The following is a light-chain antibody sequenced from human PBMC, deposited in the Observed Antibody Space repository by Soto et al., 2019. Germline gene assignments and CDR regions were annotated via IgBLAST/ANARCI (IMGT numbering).Light chain of an antibody. Sequence: EIVLTQSPGTLSLSPGERATLSCRVSQSVSSSYLAWYQQKPGQAPRLLIYGASSRATGIPDRFSGGGSGTHFTLTNSRLEPEDFAVYYCQQYGTSPFTFGPGTKVDIK. J-gene: IGKJ3*01. CDR1: QSVSSSY. CDR3: QQYGTSPFT. V-gene: IGKV3-20*01. CDR2: GAS.